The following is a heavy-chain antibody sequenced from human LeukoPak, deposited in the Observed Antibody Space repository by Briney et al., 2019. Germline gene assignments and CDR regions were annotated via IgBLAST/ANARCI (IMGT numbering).Heavy chain of an antibody. CDR1: GFIFSSYG. Sequence: GGSLRLSCAASGFIFSSYGMHWVRQAPGKGLEWVAFIRYDADNKYYADFVKGRFTISRDNSKNTLYLQMNSLRAEDTAVYNCAKDLTGTYCLDYWGQGTLVTVSS. J-gene: IGHJ4*02. CDR2: IRYDADNK. D-gene: IGHD1-1*01. V-gene: IGHV3-30*02. CDR3: AKDLTGTYCLDY.